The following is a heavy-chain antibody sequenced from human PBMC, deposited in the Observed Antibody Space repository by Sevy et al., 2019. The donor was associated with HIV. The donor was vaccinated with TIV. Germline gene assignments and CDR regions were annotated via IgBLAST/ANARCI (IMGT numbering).Heavy chain of an antibody. D-gene: IGHD3-10*01. CDR3: ARDQGSGSPWGSYFDY. J-gene: IGHJ4*02. V-gene: IGHV4-4*07. CDR1: GGSISSYY. CDR2: IYTSGST. Sequence: SETLSLTCTVSGGSISSYYWSWIRQPAGEGLEWIGRIYTSGSTNYNPSLKSRVTMSVDTSKNQFSLKLGSVTAADTAVYYCARDQGSGSPWGSYFDYWGQGTLVTVSS.